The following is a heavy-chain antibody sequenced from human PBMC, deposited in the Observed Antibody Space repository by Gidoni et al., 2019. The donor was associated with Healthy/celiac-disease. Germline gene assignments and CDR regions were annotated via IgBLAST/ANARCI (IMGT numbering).Heavy chain of an antibody. V-gene: IGHV4-34*01. J-gene: IGHJ4*02. CDR3: ARGPRPLNCGGDCYSFDY. CDR2: INHSGRT. D-gene: IGHD2-21*02. Sequence: QVQLQQWGAGLLKPSETLSLICAVYGGSFSGYYWSWIRQPPGTGLEWIGEINHSGRTNYNPSLKSRVTISVDTSKNQFSLKLSSVTAADTAVYYCARGPRPLNCGGDCYSFDYWGQGTLVTVSS. CDR1: GGSFSGYY.